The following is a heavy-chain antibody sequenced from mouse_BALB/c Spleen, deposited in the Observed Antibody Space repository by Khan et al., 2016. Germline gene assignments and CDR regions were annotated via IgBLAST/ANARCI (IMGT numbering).Heavy chain of an antibody. V-gene: IGHV1-9*01. CDR3: ARAWYSMDY. CDR1: GYTFSNYW. Sequence: QVQLKQSGAELMKPGASVKISCKATGYTFSNYWIEWVKQRPGHGLEWIGDILPGNANSNYNENLKGKATLTADTSSNTAYMQLRSLTSEDSAVYYCARAWYSMDYWGQGTSVTVSS. CDR2: ILPGNANS. J-gene: IGHJ4*01.